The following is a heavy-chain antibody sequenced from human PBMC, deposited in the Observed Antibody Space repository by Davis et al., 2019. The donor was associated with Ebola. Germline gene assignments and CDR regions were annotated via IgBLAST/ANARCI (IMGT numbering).Heavy chain of an antibody. Sequence: ASVKVSCKASGYTFSAYWLHWVRQAPGQGLEWMGIINPNHDGGSYAQSFEGRLSITRDMPAKTVYMELRSLRSEGTAIYCCARAPGCGGDRCDGRNWFDAWGQGTLVTVSS. J-gene: IGHJ5*02. D-gene: IGHD2-21*01. CDR1: GYTFSAYW. CDR3: ARAPGCGGDRCDGRNWFDA. V-gene: IGHV1-46*01. CDR2: INPNHDGG.